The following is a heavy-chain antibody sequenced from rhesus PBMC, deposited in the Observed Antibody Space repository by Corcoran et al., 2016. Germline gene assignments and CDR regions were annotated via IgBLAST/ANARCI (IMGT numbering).Heavy chain of an antibody. J-gene: IGHJ6*01. CDR3: AREEGGSWNGYYGLDS. D-gene: IGHD6-25*01. V-gene: IGHV4-73*01. CDR2: IYGNSGST. Sequence: QVKLQQWGEGLVKPSETLSLTCAVYGASIRGYYSWSWIRQPPGKGLEWIGYIYGNSGSTYYNPSLKSRCTISTDTSNNQFSLKLSSVTAADTALYYCAREEGGSWNGYYGLDSWGQGVVVTVSS. CDR1: GASIRGYYS.